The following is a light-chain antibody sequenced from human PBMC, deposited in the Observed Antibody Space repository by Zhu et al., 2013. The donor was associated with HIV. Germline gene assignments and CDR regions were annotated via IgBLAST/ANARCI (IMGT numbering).Light chain of an antibody. Sequence: QSALTQPASVSGSPGQSITISCTGTTSDIGGYNYVSWYQQYPDKAPKVMIYEVSKRPSGVFNRFSGSKSGNTASLTISGLQAEDEADYYCCSYGGSSTYVFGTGTKVTVL. CDR1: TSDIGGYNY. CDR2: EVS. J-gene: IGLJ1*01. CDR3: CSYGGSSTYV. V-gene: IGLV2-23*02.